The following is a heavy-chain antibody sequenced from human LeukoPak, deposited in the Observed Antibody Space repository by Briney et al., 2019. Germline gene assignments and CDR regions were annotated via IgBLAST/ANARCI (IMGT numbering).Heavy chain of an antibody. D-gene: IGHD3-10*01. CDR1: GFTFSSYW. Sequence: GGSLRLSCAASGFTFSSYWMHWVRQAPGKGLVWVSRINSDGSSTSYADSVKGRFTISRDNAKNTLYLQMNSLRAEDTAVFYCARVPTGRSQGPYYFDYWGQGTLVTVSS. V-gene: IGHV3-74*01. CDR3: ARVPTGRSQGPYYFDY. J-gene: IGHJ4*02. CDR2: INSDGSST.